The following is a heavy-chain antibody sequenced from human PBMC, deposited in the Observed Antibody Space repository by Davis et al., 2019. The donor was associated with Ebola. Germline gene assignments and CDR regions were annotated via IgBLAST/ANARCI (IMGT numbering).Heavy chain of an antibody. J-gene: IGHJ4*02. CDR1: GGSIRSSSYY. Sequence: SETLSLSCSVSGGSIRSSSYYWSWIRQPPGKGLEWIGSIYYSGSTYYNPSLKSRVSMSVDTSKRQFSLKLSSMIAADTAVYYCAIQIVGTTRVFDYWGQGTLVTVSS. CDR2: IYYSGST. CDR3: AIQIVGTTRVFDY. D-gene: IGHD1-26*01. V-gene: IGHV4-39*01.